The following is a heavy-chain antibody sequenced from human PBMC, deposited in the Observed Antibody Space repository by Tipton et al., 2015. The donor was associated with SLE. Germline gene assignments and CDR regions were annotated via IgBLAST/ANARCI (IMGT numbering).Heavy chain of an antibody. J-gene: IGHJ4*02. CDR3: ATEGPHGYGAPSY. V-gene: IGHV4-61*09. Sequence: TLSLTCTVSGGSISSGSYYWSWIRQPAGKGLEWIGYIYTSGSTNYNPSLKSRVTISVDTSKNQFSLKLSSVTAADTAVYYCATEGPHGYGAPSYRGQGTLVTVSS. CDR2: IYTSGST. D-gene: IGHD4/OR15-4a*01. CDR1: GGSISSGSYY.